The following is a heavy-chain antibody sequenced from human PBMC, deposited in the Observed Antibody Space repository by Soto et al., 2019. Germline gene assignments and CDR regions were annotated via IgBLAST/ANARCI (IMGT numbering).Heavy chain of an antibody. Sequence: FLRLSCAASGFTFSYYWMHWVRQAPGQGLVWVSRIHSDGSSTTYADSVKGRFTISRDNAKNTLYLQMNSLRAEDTAVYYCARGHRGAFDLWGPGTMVTVAS. V-gene: IGHV3-74*01. CDR2: IHSDGSST. J-gene: IGHJ3*01. CDR1: GFTFSYYW. CDR3: ARGHRGAFDL.